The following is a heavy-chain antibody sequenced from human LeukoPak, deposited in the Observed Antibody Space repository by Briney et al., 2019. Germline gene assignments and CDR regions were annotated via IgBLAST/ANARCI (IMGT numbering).Heavy chain of an antibody. J-gene: IGHJ4*02. CDR1: GYTFTSNY. CDR3: ARDQEGFDY. V-gene: IGHV1-46*01. CDR2: IYPRDGST. Sequence: ASVKVSCKASGYTFTSNYIHWVRQAPGQGLEWMGMIYPRDGSTSCAQKFQGRVTVTRDTPTSTVHMELSGLRSEDTAVYYCARDQEGFDYWGQGTLVTVSS.